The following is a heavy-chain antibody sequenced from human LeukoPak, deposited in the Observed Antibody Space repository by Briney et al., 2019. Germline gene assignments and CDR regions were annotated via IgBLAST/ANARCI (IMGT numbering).Heavy chain of an antibody. CDR1: GFTVSSNY. CDR3: ARDSGDYVYYYYGMDV. CDR2: IYSGGST. V-gene: IGHV3-66*01. D-gene: IGHD2-21*02. J-gene: IGHJ6*02. Sequence: PGGSLRLSCAASGFTVSSNYMSWVRQAPGKGLEWVSVIYSGGSTYYADSVKGRFTTSRDNSKNTLYLQMNSLRAEDTAVYYCARDSGDYVYYYYGMDVWGQGTTVTVSS.